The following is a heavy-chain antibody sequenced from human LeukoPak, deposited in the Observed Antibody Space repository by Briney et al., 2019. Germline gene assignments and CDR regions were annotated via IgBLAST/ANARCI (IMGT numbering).Heavy chain of an antibody. CDR1: GFSFSTNG. V-gene: IGHV3-48*01. CDR2: INDRGNRI. CDR3: ARDRPIDY. Sequence: GGSLRLSCAASGFSFSTNGMHWVRQAPGKGLEWVSHINDRGNRIYYADSVKGRFTISRDISKNTVYLQMNSLRAEDTAVYYCARDRPIDYWGQGTLVTVSS. J-gene: IGHJ4*02.